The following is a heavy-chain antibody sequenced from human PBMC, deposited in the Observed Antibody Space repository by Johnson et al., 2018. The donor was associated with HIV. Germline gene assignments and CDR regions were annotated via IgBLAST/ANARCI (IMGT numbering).Heavy chain of an antibody. CDR2: INWNGGST. CDR3: ARVGGNGNCFFDPFDM. Sequence: VQLVESGGGVVRPGGSLRLSCAASGFTFDDYGMSWVRQAPGKGLEWVSGINWNGGSTGYADSVKGRFTISRDNAKNSLYLQMNSLRAEETALYYCARVGGNGNCFFDPFDMWSQGTMVTVSS. D-gene: IGHD1-7*01. V-gene: IGHV3-20*04. CDR1: GFTFDDYG. J-gene: IGHJ3*02.